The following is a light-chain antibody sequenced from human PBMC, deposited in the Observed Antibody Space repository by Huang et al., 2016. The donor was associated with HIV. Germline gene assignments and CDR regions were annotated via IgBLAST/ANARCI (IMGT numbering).Light chain of an antibody. CDR3: QQAVSFPLT. J-gene: IGKJ4*01. CDR1: QDINRW. V-gene: IGKV1-12*01. CDR2: AAS. Sequence: DIQITQSPSSVSASVGDRISFTCRASQDINRWLAWYQQKPGKAPKLLIYAASTLQGGGPSRFSGRVSGTGFTLTINNLQPEDFATYFCQQAVSFPLTFGGGTKVEIK.